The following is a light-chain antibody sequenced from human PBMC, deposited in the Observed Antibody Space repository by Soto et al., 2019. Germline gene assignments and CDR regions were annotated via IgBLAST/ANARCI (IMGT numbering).Light chain of an antibody. V-gene: IGKV1-9*01. CDR1: QGISSY. CDR3: LQHNSYPRT. J-gene: IGKJ1*01. CDR2: AAS. Sequence: IQLTQSPSFLSASVGDRVLITCRASQGISSYISWYQQKPGKAPKLLIYAASTLQSGVPSRFSGSGSGTDFTLTISSLQPEDFATYYCLQHNSYPRTFGQGTKVDIK.